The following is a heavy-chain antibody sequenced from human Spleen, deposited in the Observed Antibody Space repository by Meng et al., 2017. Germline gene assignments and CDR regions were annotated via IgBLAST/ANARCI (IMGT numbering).Heavy chain of an antibody. CDR1: DGTSSSFA. Sequence: VLLAHGDAAMANRWSSVKAAGRVSDGTSSSFACTGGRPSLGQGHERVGRIIPIFGTPNYAKKCQGRVTITAGKSTSTAYMELSSLSSEDTAVYFCARDLTERRYSYVQGDAFDVWGQGTMVTVSS. V-gene: IGHV1-69*06. J-gene: IGHJ3*01. CDR3: ARDLTERRYSYVQGDAFDV. CDR2: IIPIFGTP. D-gene: IGHD5-18*01.